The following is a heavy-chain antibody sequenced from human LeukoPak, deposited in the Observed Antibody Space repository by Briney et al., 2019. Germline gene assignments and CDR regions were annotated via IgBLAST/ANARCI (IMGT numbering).Heavy chain of an antibody. J-gene: IGHJ3*02. D-gene: IGHD4-11*01. CDR1: GFTVSNNY. CDR2: IYSGGSA. V-gene: IGHV3-66*01. Sequence: GGSLRLSCAASGFTVSNNYMNWVRQAPGKGLQWVSIIYSGGSAYYPDSVKGRFTISRDNSKNTLYLQMNSLKAEDTAVYYCARGLVTTGNDAFDIWGQGTMVIVSS. CDR3: ARGLVTTGNDAFDI.